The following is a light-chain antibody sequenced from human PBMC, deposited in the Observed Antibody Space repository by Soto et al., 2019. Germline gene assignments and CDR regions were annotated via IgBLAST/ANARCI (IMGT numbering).Light chain of an antibody. J-gene: IGLJ2*01. Sequence: QSVLTQPASVSGSPGQSITISCTGSSSDVGKYNLVSWYQWHPGKAPKLMIYEDSQRPSGVSNRFSGSKSGNTASLTISGLQAEDEADYYCCSYAGSDIFVVFGGETKLTVL. V-gene: IGLV2-23*02. CDR1: SSDVGKYNL. CDR2: EDS. CDR3: CSYAGSDIFVV.